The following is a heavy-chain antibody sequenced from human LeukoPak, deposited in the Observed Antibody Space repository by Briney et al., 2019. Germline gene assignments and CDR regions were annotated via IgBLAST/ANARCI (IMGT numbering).Heavy chain of an antibody. Sequence: SETLSLTCSVSGGSIRSYYWSWIRQPPGKGLEWIGRMYTDGSTNYNPFLNSRVTMSVDTSKKHFSLRLNSVTAADTAVYYCATYDQKLAFDNWGQGTLVTVSS. CDR3: ATYDQKLAFDN. CDR1: GGSIRSYY. D-gene: IGHD6-13*01. J-gene: IGHJ4*02. V-gene: IGHV4-4*07. CDR2: MYTDGST.